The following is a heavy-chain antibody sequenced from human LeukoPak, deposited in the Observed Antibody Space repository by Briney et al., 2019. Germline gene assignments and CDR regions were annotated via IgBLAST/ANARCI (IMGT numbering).Heavy chain of an antibody. CDR2: INPNSGGT. Sequence: ASVKVSCTASGYTFTGYYMHWVRQAPGQGLEWMGWINPNSGGTNYAQKFQGRVTMTRDTSISTAYMELSRLRSDDTAVYYCARDITVAGTWASGYWGQGTLVTVSS. J-gene: IGHJ4*02. V-gene: IGHV1-2*02. CDR1: GYTFTGYY. CDR3: ARDITVAGTWASGY. D-gene: IGHD6-19*01.